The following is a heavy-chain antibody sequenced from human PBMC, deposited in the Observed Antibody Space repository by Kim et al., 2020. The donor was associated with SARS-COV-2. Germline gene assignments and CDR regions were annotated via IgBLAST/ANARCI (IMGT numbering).Heavy chain of an antibody. Sequence: GGSLRLSCAASGFIFTNAWMSWVRQAPGKGLELVGRIKSKSDGGTTDYAASVKGRFTISRDDSKNTLYLQMNSLKTEDTAMYYFTTGANYWGQGTLVTVS. V-gene: IGHV3-15*01. J-gene: IGHJ4*02. CDR3: TTGANY. CDR2: IKSKSDGGTT. D-gene: IGHD5-12*01. CDR1: GFIFTNAW.